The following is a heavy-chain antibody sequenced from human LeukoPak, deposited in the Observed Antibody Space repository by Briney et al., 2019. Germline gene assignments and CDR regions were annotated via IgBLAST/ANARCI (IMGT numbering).Heavy chain of an antibody. J-gene: IGHJ3*02. D-gene: IGHD4-23*01. Sequence: GGSLRLSCAASGFTFDDYTMHWVRQAPGKGLEWVPLISWDGGSTYCADSVKGRFTISRDNSKNSLYLQMNSLRTEDTALYHCAKDNVSFGGAFDIWGQGTMVTVSS. CDR1: GFTFDDYT. CDR2: ISWDGGST. CDR3: AKDNVSFGGAFDI. V-gene: IGHV3-43*01.